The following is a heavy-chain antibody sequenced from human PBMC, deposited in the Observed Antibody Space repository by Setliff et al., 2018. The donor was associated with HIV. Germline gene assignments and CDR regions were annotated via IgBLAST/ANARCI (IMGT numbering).Heavy chain of an antibody. J-gene: IGHJ6*03. D-gene: IGHD5-12*01. Sequence: SETLSLTCAVYGVSFSEYYWSWIRQSPGKGLEWIGEINHSGSTHYNPPLKSRATISVDTSKHQFSLRLGSVTAADTAVYYCARGATLLPGYSDRWEYFYMDVWGKGTTVTVSS. V-gene: IGHV4-34*01. CDR2: INHSGST. CDR1: GVSFSEYY. CDR3: ARGATLLPGYSDRWEYFYMDV.